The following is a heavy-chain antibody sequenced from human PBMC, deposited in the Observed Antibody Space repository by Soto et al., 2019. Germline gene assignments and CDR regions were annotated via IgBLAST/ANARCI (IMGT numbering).Heavy chain of an antibody. CDR1: GGSISSGGYY. CDR2: IYYSGST. CDR3: ARVMRFHDYGDLSSFDP. D-gene: IGHD4-17*01. Sequence: QVQLQESGPGLVKPSQTLSLTCTVSGGSISSGGYYWSWIRQHPGKGLEWIGYIYYSGSTYYNPSLTSRVTISGDTSKNQSSRKRSSVTAADTAVYYCARVMRFHDYGDLSSFDPWGQGTLVTVSS. J-gene: IGHJ5*02. V-gene: IGHV4-31*03.